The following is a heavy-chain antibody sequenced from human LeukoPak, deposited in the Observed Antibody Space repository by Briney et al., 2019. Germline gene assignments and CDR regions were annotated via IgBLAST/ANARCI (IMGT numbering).Heavy chain of an antibody. CDR3: AKVAHYYGSGSYYEYYFDY. D-gene: IGHD3-10*01. CDR2: ISGSGEVT. V-gene: IGHV3-23*01. Sequence: GGSLRLSCAASGFTFSTYAMTWVRQAPGKGLEWVSHISGSGEVTYYADSVKGRFTISRDNSKNTLYLQMNSLRAEDTAVYYCAKVAHYYGSGSYYEYYFDYWGQGTLVTVSS. J-gene: IGHJ4*02. CDR1: GFTFSTYA.